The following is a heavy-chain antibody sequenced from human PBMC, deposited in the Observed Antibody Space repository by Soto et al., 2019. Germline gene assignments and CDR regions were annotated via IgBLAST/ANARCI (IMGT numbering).Heavy chain of an antibody. Sequence: ASVKVSCKVSGYTLTELSMHWVRQAPGKGLEWMGGFDPEDGETIYAQKFQGRVTMTEDTSTDTAYMELSSLRSEDTAVYYCAIFPISIAAARFDYWGQGTLVTVSS. CDR3: AIFPISIAAARFDY. CDR2: FDPEDGET. CDR1: GYTLTELS. V-gene: IGHV1-24*01. J-gene: IGHJ4*02. D-gene: IGHD6-6*01.